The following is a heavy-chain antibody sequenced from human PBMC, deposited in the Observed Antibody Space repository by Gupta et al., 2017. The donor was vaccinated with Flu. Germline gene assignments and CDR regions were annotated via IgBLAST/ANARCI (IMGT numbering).Heavy chain of an antibody. Sequence: AASGFTVSTNYMTWVRQAPGKGLEWVSVIDAYDTARYAESVKGRFTISRDTSKNTLYLQMSSLRAEDTAMYYCARCSGFCCPAYDVWGRGTLVTVSS. J-gene: IGHJ4*02. CDR2: IDAYDTA. CDR1: GFTVSTNY. D-gene: IGHD2-15*01. CDR3: ARCSGFCCPAYDV. V-gene: IGHV3-53*01.